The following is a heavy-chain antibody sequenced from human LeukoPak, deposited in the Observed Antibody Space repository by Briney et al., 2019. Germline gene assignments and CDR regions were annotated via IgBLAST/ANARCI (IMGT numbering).Heavy chain of an antibody. CDR1: GFTFSTYA. Sequence: RSGGSLRLSCAASGFTFSTYAMTWVRQAPGKGLEWVSLITGGGGSTYYVDSVKGRFTISRDNSKSTLYLEMNSLRAEDTAVYYCAKRSGTASLGGTNFDYWDQGTRVTVSS. V-gene: IGHV3-23*01. CDR3: AKRSGTASLGGTNFDY. D-gene: IGHD6-19*01. CDR2: ITGGGGST. J-gene: IGHJ4*02.